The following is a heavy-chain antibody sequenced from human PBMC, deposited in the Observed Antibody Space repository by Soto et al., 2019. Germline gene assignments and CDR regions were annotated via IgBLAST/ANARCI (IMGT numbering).Heavy chain of an antibody. V-gene: IGHV4-59*11. J-gene: IGHJ6*02. CDR3: ARDGREASGMDV. Sequence: TSETLSLTCTVSGGSISIHDWSWVWQAPGKGLEWIGHIYYRGSTSYNPSLRSRSTISVDTSNNQFSLKLNSVTTADTAVYYCARDGREASGMDVWGQGTKVTVSS. CDR2: IYYRGST. CDR1: GGSISIHD. D-gene: IGHD1-26*01.